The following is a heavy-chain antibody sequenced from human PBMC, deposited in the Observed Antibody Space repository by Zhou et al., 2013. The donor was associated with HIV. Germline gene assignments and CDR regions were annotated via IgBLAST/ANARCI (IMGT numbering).Heavy chain of an antibody. V-gene: IGHV1-69*05. CDR3: ARHLGGTDGWFDP. J-gene: IGHJ5*02. CDR1: GGTFNTYF. CDR2: IIPIFGTP. D-gene: IGHD2-21*02. Sequence: QVQLVQSGAEVKKPGSSVKVSCKASGGTFNTYFISWVRQAPGQGLEWMGGIIPIFGTPNYAQKFQGRVTVTTDESTSTAYMELSSLRSEDTAVYYCARHLGGTDGWFDPGAREPWSPSPQ.